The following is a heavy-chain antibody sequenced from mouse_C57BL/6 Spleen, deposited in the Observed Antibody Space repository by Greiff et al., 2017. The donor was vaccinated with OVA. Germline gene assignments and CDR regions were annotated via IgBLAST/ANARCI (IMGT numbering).Heavy chain of an antibody. V-gene: IGHV1-53*01. J-gene: IGHJ4*01. CDR1: GYTFTSYW. CDR3: ARGGTTVVATGAMDY. CDR2: INPSNGGT. D-gene: IGHD1-1*01. Sequence: QVQLQQPGTELVKPGASVKLSCKASGYTFTSYWMHWVKQRPGQGLGWIGNINPSNGGTNYNEKFKSKATLTVDKSSSTAYMQLSSLTSEDSAVYYCARGGTTVVATGAMDYWGQGTSVTVSS.